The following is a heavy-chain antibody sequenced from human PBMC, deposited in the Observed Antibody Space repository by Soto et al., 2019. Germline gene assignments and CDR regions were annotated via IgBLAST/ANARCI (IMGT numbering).Heavy chain of an antibody. V-gene: IGHV4-34*01. CDR3: ARGGIGYCSSTSCYMSDY. CDR2: INHSGST. Sequence: VQLQQWGAGLLKPSETLSLTCAVYGGSFSGYYWSWIRQPPGKGLEWIGEINHSGSTNYNPSLKSRVTISVDTSKNQFSLKLSSVTAADTAVYYCARGGIGYCSSTSCYMSDYWGQGTLVTVSS. CDR1: GGSFSGYY. D-gene: IGHD2-2*02. J-gene: IGHJ4*02.